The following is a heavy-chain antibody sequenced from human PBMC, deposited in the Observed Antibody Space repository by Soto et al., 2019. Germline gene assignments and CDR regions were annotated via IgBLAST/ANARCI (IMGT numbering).Heavy chain of an antibody. D-gene: IGHD2-21*02. CDR1: GFSFSGSA. CDR3: TIIYCGGYCSGGY. J-gene: IGHJ4*02. Sequence: EVQLVESGGGLVQPGGSLKLSCAASGFSFSGSAMHWVRQASGKGLEWVCRIRSQAYIYSTAYAASVKGRFTISRDDSKNTAYLQMNSLKTEDTAVYYCTIIYCGGYCSGGYWGQVTLVTVSS. CDR2: IRSQAYIYST. V-gene: IGHV3-73*02.